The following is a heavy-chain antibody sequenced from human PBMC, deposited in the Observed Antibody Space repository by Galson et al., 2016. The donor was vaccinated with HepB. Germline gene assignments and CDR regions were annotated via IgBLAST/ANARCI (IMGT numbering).Heavy chain of an antibody. Sequence: SLRLSCAASGFTFSNYAMTWVRQAPGKGLEWVSTISGNGETIFYADSVKGRFSISRDNSKNTLSLQMTSLRAEDTAVYYCAKGYGYFDSWGQGTLVTVSS. J-gene: IGHJ4*02. CDR1: GFTFSNYA. D-gene: IGHD4-17*01. CDR3: AKGYGYFDS. CDR2: ISGNGETI. V-gene: IGHV3-23*01.